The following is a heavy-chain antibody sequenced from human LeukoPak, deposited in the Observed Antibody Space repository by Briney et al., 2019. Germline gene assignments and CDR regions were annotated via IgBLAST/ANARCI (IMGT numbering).Heavy chain of an antibody. Sequence: ASVKVSCKASGYTFTGYYMHWVRQAPGQGLEWMGWINPNSGGTNYAQKFQGRVTMTRDASSSAVYMELSRLRSDDTAVYYCARDGTGVYNLVQSWGPGTLVTVSS. CDR2: INPNSGGT. V-gene: IGHV1-2*02. D-gene: IGHD5-24*01. CDR3: ARDGTGVYNLVQS. J-gene: IGHJ5*02. CDR1: GYTFTGYY.